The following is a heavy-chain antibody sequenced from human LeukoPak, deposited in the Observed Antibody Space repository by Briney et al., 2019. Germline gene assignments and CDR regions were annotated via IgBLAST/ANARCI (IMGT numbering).Heavy chain of an antibody. CDR1: GFTFSTFA. V-gene: IGHV3-23*01. CDR3: AKAPDSSGFPSYFDS. D-gene: IGHD3-22*01. CDR2: LSDSAVSS. J-gene: IGHJ4*02. Sequence: GGSLRLSCAVSGFTFSTFAMNWVRQAPGKGLGWVSSLSDSAVSSYYADSVKGRFTISRDNSKNTLYLQMNSLRAEDTATHCCAKAPDSSGFPSYFDSWGQGTLVAVSS.